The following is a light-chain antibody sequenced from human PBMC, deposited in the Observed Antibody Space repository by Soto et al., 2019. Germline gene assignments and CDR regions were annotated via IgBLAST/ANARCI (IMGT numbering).Light chain of an antibody. V-gene: IGLV2-14*01. CDR2: EVS. J-gene: IGLJ2*01. CDR1: SSNLGTYNY. CDR3: SSYTSTSTLV. Sequence: QSALTQPASVSGSPGQSITISCSGTSSNLGTYNYVSWYQQLPGKAPKVIIFEVSHRPSGVSNRFSGSKSGNTASLTISGLQAEDEAYYYCSSYTSTSTLVFGGGTKVTVL.